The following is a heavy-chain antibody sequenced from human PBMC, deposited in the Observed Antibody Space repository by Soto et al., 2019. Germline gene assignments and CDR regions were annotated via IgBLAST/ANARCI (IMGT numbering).Heavy chain of an antibody. V-gene: IGHV6-1*01. CDR1: GDSFSSNSGA. Sequence: SQTLSLTCAISGDSFSSNSGALNWIRQSPSRGLEWLGRTYYRSHWYNDFAVSVKSRVTIDPDTSKNQFSLQLNSVTPEDTAVYYCVRQYRDSQYYSGLDVWGQGTTVTVS. CDR3: VRQYRDSQYYSGLDV. D-gene: IGHD6-6*01. CDR2: TYYRSHWYN. J-gene: IGHJ6*02.